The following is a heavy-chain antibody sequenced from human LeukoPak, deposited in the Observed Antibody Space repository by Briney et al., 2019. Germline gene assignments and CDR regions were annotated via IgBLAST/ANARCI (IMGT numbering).Heavy chain of an antibody. CDR1: GGTFSSYA. Sequence: SVKVSCTASGGTFSSYAISWVRQAPGQGLEWMGRIIPILGIANYAQKFQGRVTITADKSTSTAYMELSSLRSEDTAVYYCARVGDWGYGDYGVDYWGQGTLVTVSS. CDR2: IIPILGIA. D-gene: IGHD4-17*01. CDR3: ARVGDWGYGDYGVDY. V-gene: IGHV1-69*04. J-gene: IGHJ4*02.